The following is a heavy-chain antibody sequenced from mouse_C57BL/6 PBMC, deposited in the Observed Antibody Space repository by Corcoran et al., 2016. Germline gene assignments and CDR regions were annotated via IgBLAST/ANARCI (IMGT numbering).Heavy chain of an antibody. Sequence: QIQLVQSGPELKKPGETVKISCKASGYTFTTYGMSWVKQAPGKGLKWRGWINTYSGVPTYADDFKGRFAFSLETSASTAYLQINNLKNEDTATYFCARSGGNYAMDYWGQGTSVTVSS. CDR3: ARSGGNYAMDY. V-gene: IGHV9-3*01. CDR2: INTYSGVP. J-gene: IGHJ4*01. D-gene: IGHD1-1*02. CDR1: GYTFTTYG.